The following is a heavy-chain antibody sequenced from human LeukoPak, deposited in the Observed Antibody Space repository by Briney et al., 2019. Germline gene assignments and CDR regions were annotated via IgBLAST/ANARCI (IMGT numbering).Heavy chain of an antibody. D-gene: IGHD3-10*01. J-gene: IGHJ5*02. V-gene: IGHV1-18*01. Sequence: ASVKVSCKASGYTFTSYGISWVRQAPGQGLEWMGWISAYNGNTNYAQKLQGRVTMTTDTSTITAYMELRSLRSDDTAVYYCARDAPALLWFGELDWFDPWGQGTLVTVSS. CDR1: GYTFTSYG. CDR2: ISAYNGNT. CDR3: ARDAPALLWFGELDWFDP.